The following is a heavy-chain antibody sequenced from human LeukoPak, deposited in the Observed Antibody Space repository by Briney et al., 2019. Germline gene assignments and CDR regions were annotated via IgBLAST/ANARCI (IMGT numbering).Heavy chain of an antibody. J-gene: IGHJ4*02. CDR1: GFTFSSYG. V-gene: IGHV3-30*18. CDR3: AKVAGYFEN. Sequence: GGSLRLSCAASGFTFSSYGMHWVRQAPGKGLEWVAVISYDGSNKYYADSVKGRFTISRDNSKNTVYLQMNSLRAEDTAVYYCAKVAGYFENWGQGTLVTVSS. CDR2: ISYDGSNK.